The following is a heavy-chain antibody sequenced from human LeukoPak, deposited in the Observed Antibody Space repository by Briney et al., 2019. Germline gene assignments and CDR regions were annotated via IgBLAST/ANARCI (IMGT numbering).Heavy chain of an antibody. J-gene: IGHJ5*02. V-gene: IGHV3-43*02. D-gene: IGHD1-26*01. CDR2: ISGDGGST. CDR3: AKDVVGATSGWFDP. Sequence: GGSLRLSCAASGFTFDDYAMHWVRQAPGKGLQWVSLISGDGGSTYYAGSVKGRFTSSRDNSKNSLYLQMNSLRTEDTALYYCAKDVVGATSGWFDPWGQGTLVTVSS. CDR1: GFTFDDYA.